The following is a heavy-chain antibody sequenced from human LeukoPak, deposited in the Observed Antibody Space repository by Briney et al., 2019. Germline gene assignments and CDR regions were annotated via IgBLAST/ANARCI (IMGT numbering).Heavy chain of an antibody. Sequence: SRTLSLTCAISGDSVSSNSATWNWIRQSPSRGLEWLGRRYYRSKWFNDYALSVKSRITINPDTSKNQFSLQLNSVTPEDTAIYYCARDLYGGNYFDYWGQGTLVTVSS. CDR1: GDSVSSNSAT. D-gene: IGHD4-23*01. J-gene: IGHJ4*02. CDR3: ARDLYGGNYFDY. V-gene: IGHV6-1*01. CDR2: RYYRSKWFN.